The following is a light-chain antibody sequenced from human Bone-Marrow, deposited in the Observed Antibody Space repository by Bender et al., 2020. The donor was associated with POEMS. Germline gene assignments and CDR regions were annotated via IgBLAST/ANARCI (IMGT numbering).Light chain of an antibody. Sequence: QSALTQPRSVSGSPGQSVTISCTGTSSDVGGYNYVSWYQQHPGKAPKLMISDVSKRPSGVPDRFSGSESGNTASLTISGLQAEDEADYYCDSYTITSTYVFGTGTKVTVL. J-gene: IGLJ1*01. CDR1: SSDVGGYNY. V-gene: IGLV2-11*01. CDR3: DSYTITSTYV. CDR2: DVS.